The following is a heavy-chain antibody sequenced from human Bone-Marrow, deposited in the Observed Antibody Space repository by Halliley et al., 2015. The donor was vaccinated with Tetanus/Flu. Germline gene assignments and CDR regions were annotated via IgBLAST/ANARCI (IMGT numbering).Heavy chain of an antibody. CDR2: IKSKTDGGTT. CDR3: TGERRGGYKLAYFFAY. J-gene: IGHJ4*02. V-gene: IGHV3-15*05. Sequence: SLRLSCAASGFTFSDAWMHWVRQAPGKGLEWVGRIKSKTDGGTTDYAAPVEGRFTISRDDSKNTLFLQMHSLKAEDTAVYYCTGERRGGYKLAYFFAYWGQGTLITVSS. CDR1: GFTFSDAW. D-gene: IGHD5-12*01.